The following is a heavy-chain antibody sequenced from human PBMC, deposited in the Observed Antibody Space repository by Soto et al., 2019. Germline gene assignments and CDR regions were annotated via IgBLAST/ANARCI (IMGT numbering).Heavy chain of an antibody. D-gene: IGHD2-15*01. CDR1: GYTFTSYD. CDR3: ARGDCSGGSCYSYYGTDV. CDR2: MNPNSGNT. J-gene: IGHJ6*02. V-gene: IGHV1-8*01. Sequence: GASVKVSCKASGYTFTSYDINWVRQATGQGLEWMGWMNPNSGNTGYAQKFQGRVTMTRNTSISTAYMELSSLRSEDTAVYYCARGDCSGGSCYSYYGTDVWGQGTTVTVSS.